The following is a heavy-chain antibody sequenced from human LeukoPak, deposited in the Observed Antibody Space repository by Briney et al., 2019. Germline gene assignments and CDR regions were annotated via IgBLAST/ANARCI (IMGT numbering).Heavy chain of an antibody. Sequence: PGRSLRLSCAASGFTFSSYGMHWVRQAPGKGLEGVAVISYDGSNKYYADSVKGRFTISRDNSKNTLYLQMNSLRAEDTAVYYCAKDSAHSSSWYVDRWFDYWGQGTLVTVSS. CDR1: GFTFSSYG. V-gene: IGHV3-30*18. CDR3: AKDSAHSSSWYVDRWFDY. J-gene: IGHJ4*02. D-gene: IGHD6-13*01. CDR2: ISYDGSNK.